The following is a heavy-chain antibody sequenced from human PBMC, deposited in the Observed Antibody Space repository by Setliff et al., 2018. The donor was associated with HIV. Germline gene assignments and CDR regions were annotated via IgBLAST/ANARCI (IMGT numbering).Heavy chain of an antibody. CDR2: ITSSGSTI. V-gene: IGHV3-11*04. CDR1: GFTFSDYY. Sequence: LRLSCAASGFTFSDYYMSWIRQAPGKGLEWVSYITSSGSTIYYADSVKGRFTISRDNAKNSLYLQMNSLRAEDTAVYFCASTGLLLPRFGASYYYYGMDVWGQGTTVTVSS. D-gene: IGHD3-10*01. CDR3: ASTGLLLPRFGASYYYYGMDV. J-gene: IGHJ6*02.